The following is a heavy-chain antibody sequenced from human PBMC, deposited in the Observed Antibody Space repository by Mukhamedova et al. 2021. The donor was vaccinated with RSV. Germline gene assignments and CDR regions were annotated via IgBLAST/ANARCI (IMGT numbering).Heavy chain of an antibody. CDR3: ARSITIFGVSPFDY. Sequence: GYYWSWIRQPPGKGLEWIGYIYYSGSTNYNPSLKSRVTISVDTSKNQFSLKLSSVTAADTAVYYCARSITIFGVSPFDYWGQGTLVT. CDR1: GYY. D-gene: IGHD3-3*01. V-gene: IGHV4-61*08. CDR2: IYYSGST. J-gene: IGHJ4*02.